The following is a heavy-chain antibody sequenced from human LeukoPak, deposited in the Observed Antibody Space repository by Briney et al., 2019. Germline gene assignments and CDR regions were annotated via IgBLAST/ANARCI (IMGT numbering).Heavy chain of an antibody. V-gene: IGHV4-31*03. CDR2: VYYSGST. D-gene: IGHD6-13*01. CDR1: GGSISSGGYY. Sequence: SETLSLTCTVSGGSISSGGYYWSWLRQHPGKGLEWVGYVYYSGSTYYNPSLKSRVTISVDTSKNQFSLKLSSVTAADTAVYYCARAPKQLHKYYYYYYYMDVWGKGTTVTVSS. J-gene: IGHJ6*03. CDR3: ARAPKQLHKYYYYYYYMDV.